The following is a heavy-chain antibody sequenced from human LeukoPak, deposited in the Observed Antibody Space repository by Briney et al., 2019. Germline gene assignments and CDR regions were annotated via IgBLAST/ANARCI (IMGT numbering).Heavy chain of an antibody. CDR3: ARVQMGATNTLYYYYGMDV. CDR1: GFTFSSYE. CDR2: ISSSGSTI. J-gene: IGHJ6*02. V-gene: IGHV3-48*03. D-gene: IGHD1-1*01. Sequence: PGGSLRLSCAASGFTFSSYEMNWVRQAPGKGLEWVSYISSSGSTIYYADSVKGRFTISRDNAKNSLYLQMNSLRAGDTAVYYCARVQMGATNTLYYYYGMDVWGQGTTVTVSS.